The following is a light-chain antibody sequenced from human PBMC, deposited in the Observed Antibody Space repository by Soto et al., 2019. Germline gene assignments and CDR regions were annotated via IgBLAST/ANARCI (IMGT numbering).Light chain of an antibody. V-gene: IGKV3-15*01. CDR2: AAS. CDR1: QSVRIN. CDR3: QQYNNWPPWT. Sequence: EIVMTQSPATLSVSPGERATLSCRASQSVRINLAWYQQKPGQAPRLLIYAASTRATGIPARFSGSGSGTEFTLTISSLQSEDFAVYYCQQYNNWPPWTFGQGTKVDI. J-gene: IGKJ1*01.